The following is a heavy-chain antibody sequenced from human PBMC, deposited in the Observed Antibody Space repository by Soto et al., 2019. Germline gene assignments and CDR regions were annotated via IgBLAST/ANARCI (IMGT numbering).Heavy chain of an antibody. CDR2: IYHSGST. CDR1: GGSISSSNW. J-gene: IGHJ4*02. Sequence: QVQLQESGPGLVKPSGTLSLTCAVSGGSISSSNWWSWVRQPPGKGLEWIGEIYHSGSTNYNPSLKRRVTMSVDKSKNQFSLKLSSVTAADTAVYYCARIYCSSTSCETFDYWGQGTLVTVSS. CDR3: ARIYCSSTSCETFDY. V-gene: IGHV4-4*02. D-gene: IGHD2-2*01.